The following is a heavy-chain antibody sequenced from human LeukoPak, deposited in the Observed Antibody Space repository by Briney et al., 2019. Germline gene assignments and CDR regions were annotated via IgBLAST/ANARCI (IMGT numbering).Heavy chain of an antibody. Sequence: SETLSLTCTVSGGSISSVGYYWSWIRQHPGKGLEWIGYIYYSESTYYNPSLKTRVTISVDTSKNKFSLRLSSVTTADTSVYYCARDARYGGNSRAFDIWGQGTMVTVSS. CDR2: IYYSEST. CDR1: GGSISSVGYY. D-gene: IGHD4-17*01. J-gene: IGHJ3*02. CDR3: ARDARYGGNSRAFDI. V-gene: IGHV4-31*03.